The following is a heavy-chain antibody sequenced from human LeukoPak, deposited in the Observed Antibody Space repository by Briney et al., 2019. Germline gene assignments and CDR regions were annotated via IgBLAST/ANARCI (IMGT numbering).Heavy chain of an antibody. Sequence: SETLSLTFAVYGGSFSGYYWSWIRQPPGKGLEWIGYIYHSGSTYYNPSLKSRVTISVDRSKNQFSLKLSSVTAADTAVYYCARVLAAAGEDYWGQGTLVTVSS. CDR3: ARVLAAAGEDY. CDR2: IYHSGST. CDR1: GGSFSGYY. J-gene: IGHJ4*02. D-gene: IGHD6-13*01. V-gene: IGHV4-34*01.